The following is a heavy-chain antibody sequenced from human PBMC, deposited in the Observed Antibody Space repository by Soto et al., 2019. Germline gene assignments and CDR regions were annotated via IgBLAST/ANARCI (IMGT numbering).Heavy chain of an antibody. D-gene: IGHD4-4*01. CDR3: TRQYSSTYDY. Sequence: PGESLKISCKSSGYTFTSYWISWVRQMPGKGLEWMGRIDPSDSYTNYSPSFQGHVTISADKSISTAFLQWSSLKASDTAMYYCTRQYSSTYDYWGQGTQVTVSS. CDR1: GYTFTSYW. J-gene: IGHJ4*02. CDR2: IDPSDSYT. V-gene: IGHV5-10-1*01.